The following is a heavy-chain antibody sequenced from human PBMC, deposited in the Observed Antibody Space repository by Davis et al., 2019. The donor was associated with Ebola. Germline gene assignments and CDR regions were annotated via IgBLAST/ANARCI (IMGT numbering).Heavy chain of an antibody. J-gene: IGHJ4*02. Sequence: ASVKVSCKVSGYTLTDLSMHWVRQAPGKGLEWMGGIHPVQGETIYAQKFQGRVTMTEDTSTDTAYMELSSLRSEDTAVYYCATVHYGSRSLALWGQGTPVTVSS. CDR1: GYTLTDLS. CDR2: IHPVQGET. V-gene: IGHV1-24*01. D-gene: IGHD3-10*01. CDR3: ATVHYGSRSLAL.